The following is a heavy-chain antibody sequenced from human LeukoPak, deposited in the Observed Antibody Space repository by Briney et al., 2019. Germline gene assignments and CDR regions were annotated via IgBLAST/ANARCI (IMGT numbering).Heavy chain of an antibody. Sequence: PGGSLRLSCAASGFTFDDYAMYWVRQAPGKGLEWVSLISWDGGSTYYADSVKGRFTISRDNSKNSLYLQMNSLRAEDTALYYCAKVSALYYDSSGYIDYWGQGTLVTVSS. CDR1: GFTFDDYA. CDR3: AKVSALYYDSSGYIDY. V-gene: IGHV3-43D*03. D-gene: IGHD3-22*01. CDR2: ISWDGGST. J-gene: IGHJ4*02.